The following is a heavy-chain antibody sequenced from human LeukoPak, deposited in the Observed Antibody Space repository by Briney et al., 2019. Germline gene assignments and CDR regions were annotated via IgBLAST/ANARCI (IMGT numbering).Heavy chain of an antibody. CDR3: ARTRDPNTAWD. J-gene: IGHJ4*02. CDR1: GFTFDDYA. Sequence: GGSLRLSCAASGFTFDDYAMHWVRHAPGKGLEWVSGISWNSGSIGYADSVKGRFTISRDNAKNSLYLQMNSLRAEDTAVYYCARTRDPNTAWDWGQGTLVTVSS. V-gene: IGHV3-9*01. CDR2: ISWNSGSI. D-gene: IGHD5-18*01.